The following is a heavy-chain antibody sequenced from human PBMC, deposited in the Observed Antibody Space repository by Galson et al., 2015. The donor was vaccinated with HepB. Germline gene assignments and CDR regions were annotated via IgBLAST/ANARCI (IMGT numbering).Heavy chain of an antibody. CDR1: GFTFSSYA. V-gene: IGHV3-30*04. D-gene: IGHD1-26*01. Sequence: SLRLSCAASGFTFSSYAMHWVRQAPGKGLEWVAVISYDGSNKYYADSVKGRFTISRDNSKNTLYLQMNSLRAEDTAVYYCARDTPYSGRVGGFLLDYWGQGALVTVSS. CDR3: ARDTPYSGRVGGFLLDY. CDR2: ISYDGSNK. J-gene: IGHJ4*02.